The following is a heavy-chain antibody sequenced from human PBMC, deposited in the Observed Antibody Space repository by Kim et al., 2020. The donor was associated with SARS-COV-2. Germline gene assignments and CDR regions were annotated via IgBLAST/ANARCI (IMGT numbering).Heavy chain of an antibody. J-gene: IGHJ4*02. CDR2: IIPIFSTP. CDR1: GGTFSTLG. Sequence: SVKVSCKASGGTFSTLGFNWVRQAPGQGLEWMGGIIPIFSTPKYAQKFQDRVTITADESTSTAYMELNSLTSEDTAMYYCATVFYGTRPADWGQATLVT. CDR3: ATVFYGTRPAD. V-gene: IGHV1-69*13. D-gene: IGHD2-2*01.